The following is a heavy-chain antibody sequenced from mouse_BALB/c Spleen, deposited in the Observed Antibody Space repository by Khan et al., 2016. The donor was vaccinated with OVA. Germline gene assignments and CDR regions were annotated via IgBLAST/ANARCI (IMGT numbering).Heavy chain of an antibody. CDR2: ISSGGDYT. CDR3: AYHVTWSFAY. CDR1: GFTFSSYS. J-gene: IGHJ3*01. V-gene: IGHV5-6*01. D-gene: IGHD2-1*01. Sequence: EVELVESGGDLVKPGGSLKLSCAASGFTFSSYSMSWVRQTPDKRLEWVASISSGGDYTYYPDSVKGRFTISRDNAKNTLYLQMSDLKSEDTAMYYCAYHVTWSFAYWGQGTLVTVSA.